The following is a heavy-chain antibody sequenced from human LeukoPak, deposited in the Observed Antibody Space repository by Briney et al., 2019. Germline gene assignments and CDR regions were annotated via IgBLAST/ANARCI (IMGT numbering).Heavy chain of an antibody. V-gene: IGHV3-21*01. J-gene: IGHJ4*02. Sequence: PGGSLRLSCAASGFTFSSYSMNWVRQAPGKGLEWVSSISSSSSYIYYADSVKGRFTISRDNAKNSLYLQMNSLRAEDTAVYYWARGSITMVRGVIIRGPYFDYWGQGTLVTVSS. CDR1: GFTFSSYS. CDR3: ARGSITMVRGVIIRGPYFDY. CDR2: ISSSSSYI. D-gene: IGHD3-10*01.